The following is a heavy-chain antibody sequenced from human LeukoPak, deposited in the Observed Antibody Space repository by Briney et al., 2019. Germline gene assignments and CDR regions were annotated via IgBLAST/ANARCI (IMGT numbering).Heavy chain of an antibody. Sequence: PGGSLRLSCAASGFTFSSYSMNWVRQAPGKGLEWVSSISSSSSYIYYADSVKGRFTISRDNAKNSLYLQMNSLRAEDTAVYYCAREGRATVSTFDYWGQGTLVTVSS. J-gene: IGHJ4*02. D-gene: IGHD4-11*01. CDR2: ISSSSSYI. V-gene: IGHV3-21*01. CDR3: AREGRATVSTFDY. CDR1: GFTFSSYS.